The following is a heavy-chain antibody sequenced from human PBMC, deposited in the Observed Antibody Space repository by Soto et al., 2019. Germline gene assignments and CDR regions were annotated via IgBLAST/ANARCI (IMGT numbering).Heavy chain of an antibody. Sequence: PSETLSLTCTVSGGSISSGDYYWSWIRQPPGKGLEWIGYIYYSGSTYYNPSLKSRVTISVDTSKNQFSLKLSSVTAADMAVYYCARGGSSYYYYYGMDVWGQGTTVTVSS. CDR3: ARGGSSYYYYYGMDV. V-gene: IGHV4-30-4*01. D-gene: IGHD1-26*01. CDR2: IYYSGST. J-gene: IGHJ6*02. CDR1: GGSISSGDYY.